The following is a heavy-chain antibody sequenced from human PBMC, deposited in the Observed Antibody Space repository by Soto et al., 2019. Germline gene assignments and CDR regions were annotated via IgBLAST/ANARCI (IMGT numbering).Heavy chain of an antibody. CDR1: GFTFSSYA. Sequence: GGSLRLSCAASGFTFSSYAMSWVRQAPGKGLEWVSAISGSGGSTYYADSVKGRFTISRDNSKNTLYLQMNSLRAEDTAVYYCAKDFTHQKRFLDYEYFQHWGQGTLVTVSS. J-gene: IGHJ1*01. CDR3: AKDFTHQKRFLDYEYFQH. V-gene: IGHV3-23*01. CDR2: ISGSGGST. D-gene: IGHD3-3*01.